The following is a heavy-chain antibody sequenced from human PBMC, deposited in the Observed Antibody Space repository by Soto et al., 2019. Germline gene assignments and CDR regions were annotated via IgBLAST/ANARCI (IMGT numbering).Heavy chain of an antibody. CDR1: GGSISSYY. Sequence: PSETLSLTCTVSGGSISSYYWSWIRQPPGKGLEWIGYIYYSGSTYYNPSLKSRVTISVDTSKNQFSLKLSSVTAADTAVYYCARGNVRKPNTLYYASDSMRQNWFDPWGQGSLVTVSS. D-gene: IGHD3-10*01. V-gene: IGHV4-59*12. CDR2: IYYSGST. CDR3: ARGNVRKPNTLYYASDSMRQNWFDP. J-gene: IGHJ5*02.